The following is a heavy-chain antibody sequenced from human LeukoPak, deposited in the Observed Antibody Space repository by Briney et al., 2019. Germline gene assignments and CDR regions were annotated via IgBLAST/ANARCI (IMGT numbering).Heavy chain of an antibody. CDR1: GGTFSSYA. J-gene: IGHJ4*02. D-gene: IGHD4-17*01. CDR3: ARGVGYGDYAIDY. V-gene: IGHV1-69*04. CDR2: IIPILGIA. Sequence: ASVKVSCKASGGTFSSYAISWVRQAPGQGLEWMGRIIPILGIANYAQKFQGRVTITADKSTSTAYRELSSLRSEDTAVYYCARGVGYGDYAIDYWGQGTLVTVSS.